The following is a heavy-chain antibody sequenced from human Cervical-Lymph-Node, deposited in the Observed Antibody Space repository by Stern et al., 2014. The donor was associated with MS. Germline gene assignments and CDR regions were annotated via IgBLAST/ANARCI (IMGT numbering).Heavy chain of an antibody. V-gene: IGHV2-5*02. Sequence: QITLKESGPTLVKPTQTLTLTCTFSGFSLSTSGVGVGWIRQPPGKALEGRALIYWDDDKRYNPSLKSRLTITKDTSKNQVVLTMTNMDPVDTATYYCAHSRIAVAGYYYYGMDVWGQGTTVTVSS. J-gene: IGHJ6*02. D-gene: IGHD6-19*01. CDR1: GFSLSTSGVG. CDR2: IYWDDDK. CDR3: AHSRIAVAGYYYYGMDV.